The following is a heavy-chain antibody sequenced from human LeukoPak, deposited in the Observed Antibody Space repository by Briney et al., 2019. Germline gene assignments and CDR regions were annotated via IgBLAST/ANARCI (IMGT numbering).Heavy chain of an antibody. V-gene: IGHV3-30*18. CDR3: AKSLVGFGDCSGGSCYPHWFDP. Sequence: GGSLRLSCAASGFTFSSYGMHWVRQAPGKGLEWVAVISYDGSNKYYADSVKGRFTNSRDNSKNTLYLQMNSLRAEDTAVYYCAKSLVGFGDCSGGSCYPHWFDPWGQGTLVTVSS. CDR2: ISYDGSNK. D-gene: IGHD2-15*01. CDR1: GFTFSSYG. J-gene: IGHJ5*02.